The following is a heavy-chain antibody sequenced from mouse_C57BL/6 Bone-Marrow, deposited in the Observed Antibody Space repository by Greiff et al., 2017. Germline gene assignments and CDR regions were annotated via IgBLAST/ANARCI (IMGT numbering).Heavy chain of an antibody. D-gene: IGHD1-1*01. V-gene: IGHV1-76*01. CDR2: IYPGSGNT. CDR3: ARDGSRYYYAMDY. J-gene: IGHJ4*01. CDR1: GYTFTDYY. Sequence: VQLQQSGAELVRPGASVKLSCKASGYTFTDYYINWVKQRPGQGLEWIARIYPGSGNTYYNEKFKGKAKLTAEKSSSTAYMQLSSLTSEDSAVYFCARDGSRYYYAMDYWGQGTSVTVSS.